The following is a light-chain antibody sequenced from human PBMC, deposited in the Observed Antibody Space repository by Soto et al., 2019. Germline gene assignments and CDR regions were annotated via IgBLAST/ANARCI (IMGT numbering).Light chain of an antibody. CDR3: AAWDDSLNGWV. J-gene: IGLJ3*02. Sequence: QSVLSQPPSASGTPGQRVTISCSGSNSYIGSDTVNWYQQLPGVAPRLLIYLNDQRPSGVPDRFSGSKSGTSASLASSGLQSEGEADYYCAAWDDSLNGWVFGGGTKLTVL. V-gene: IGLV1-44*01. CDR2: LND. CDR1: NSYIGSDT.